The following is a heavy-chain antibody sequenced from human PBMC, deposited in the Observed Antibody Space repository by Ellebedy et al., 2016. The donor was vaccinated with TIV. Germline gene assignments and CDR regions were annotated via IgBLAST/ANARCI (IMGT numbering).Heavy chain of an antibody. D-gene: IGHD1-26*01. CDR2: IKQDGSEI. V-gene: IGHV3-7*01. CDR1: GFTFSNYW. J-gene: IGHJ4*02. CDR3: ARGKIVGATYFDY. Sequence: GGSLRLXCAASGFTFSNYWMSWVRQAPGKGLEWVANIKQDGSEIYYVDSVKGRFTISRDNAKNSLYLQMNSLRAEDTAVYYCARGKIVGATYFDYWGQGTLVTVSS.